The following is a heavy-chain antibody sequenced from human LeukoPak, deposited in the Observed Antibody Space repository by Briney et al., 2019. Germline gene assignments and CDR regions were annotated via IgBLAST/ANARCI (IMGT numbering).Heavy chain of an antibody. D-gene: IGHD4-17*01. J-gene: IGHJ4*02. CDR1: GFTFSSYG. Sequence: PGGSLRLSCAASGFTFSSYGMHWVRQAPGKGLEWVSSISSSSSYIYYADSVKGRFTISRDNAKNSLYLQMNSLRAEDTAVYYCATPHHDYGDYAIDYWGQGTLVTVSS. V-gene: IGHV3-21*01. CDR3: ATPHHDYGDYAIDY. CDR2: ISSSSSYI.